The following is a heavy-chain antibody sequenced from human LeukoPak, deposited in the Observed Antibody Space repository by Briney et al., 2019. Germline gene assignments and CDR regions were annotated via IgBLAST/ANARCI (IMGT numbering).Heavy chain of an antibody. CDR2: IHRSGST. D-gene: IGHD3-22*01. Sequence: PSETLSLTCTVSGYSISSGYYWGWIRPPPGKGLEWIGSIHRSGSTYYNPSLKSRVTISVDTSKNQFSLKLSSVTAADTAVYYCARWTRNYYDSDGYYVFDYWGQGTLVTVSS. J-gene: IGHJ4*02. CDR1: GYSISSGYY. CDR3: ARWTRNYYDSDGYYVFDY. V-gene: IGHV4-38-2*02.